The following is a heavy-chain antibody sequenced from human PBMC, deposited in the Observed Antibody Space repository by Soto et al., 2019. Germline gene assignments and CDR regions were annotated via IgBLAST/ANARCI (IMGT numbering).Heavy chain of an antibody. V-gene: IGHV1-69*01. D-gene: IGHD2-2*01. CDR2: IIPFLGTT. CDR3: AGAYHDSLNQLRY. J-gene: IGHJ4*02. CDR1: RGTFSTYS. Sequence: HVQLGQSGAEVQTTGSAVRVSCKASRGTFSTYSINWVLQAPGQGLEWMGGIIPFLGTTNYAQKYHGRGTMTAEESANTAYMELRSLRPEDTAVFFCAGAYHDSLNQLRYWGQAPVIAVSS.